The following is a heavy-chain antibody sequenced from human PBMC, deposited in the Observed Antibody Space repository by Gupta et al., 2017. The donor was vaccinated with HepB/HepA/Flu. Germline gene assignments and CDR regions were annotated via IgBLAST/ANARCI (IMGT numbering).Heavy chain of an antibody. D-gene: IGHD3-10*02. Sequence: DVQLVESGGGLVHPGGSLRLSCEASGFTFGTHWMIWVRQAPGKGLECVATISKGADEHFYMESVKGRFTVSRDNAKNSLFLQMNSLRADDTAVYFCVRDRIAYGVGSTMSDYWGQGTLVTVSS. CDR3: VRDRIAYGVGSTMSDY. CDR1: GFTFGTHW. V-gene: IGHV3-7*01. CDR2: ISKGADEH. J-gene: IGHJ4*02.